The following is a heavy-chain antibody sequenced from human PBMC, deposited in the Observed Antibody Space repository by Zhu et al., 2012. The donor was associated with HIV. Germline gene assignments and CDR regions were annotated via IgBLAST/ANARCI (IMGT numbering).Heavy chain of an antibody. Sequence: QVQLQESGPGLVKPSETLSLTCAVSGYSISSGYYWGWIRQPPGKGLEWIGSIYHSGSTYYNPSLKSRVTISVDTSKNQFSLKLSSVTAADTAVYYCVRHHYYDSSGYHGYFDYVGPGTLVTVSS. D-gene: IGHD3-22*01. CDR2: IYHSGST. J-gene: IGHJ4*03. CDR1: GYSISSGYY. V-gene: IGHV4-38-2*01. CDR3: VRHHYYDSSGYHGYFDY.